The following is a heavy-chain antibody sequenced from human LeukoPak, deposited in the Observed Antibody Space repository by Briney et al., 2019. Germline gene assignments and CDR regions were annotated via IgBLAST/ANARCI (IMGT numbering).Heavy chain of an antibody. Sequence: SQTLSLTCAISGDSVSRDSIAWNWIRQSPSRGLEWLGRTYYKSAWYNDYAVSVKGRIIINPDTSKNQFSLQLNSVTPEDTAVYYCARHSYGDYADWFDPWGQGTLVTVSS. CDR2: TYYKSAWYN. D-gene: IGHD4-17*01. J-gene: IGHJ5*02. CDR1: GDSVSRDSIA. CDR3: ARHSYGDYADWFDP. V-gene: IGHV6-1*01.